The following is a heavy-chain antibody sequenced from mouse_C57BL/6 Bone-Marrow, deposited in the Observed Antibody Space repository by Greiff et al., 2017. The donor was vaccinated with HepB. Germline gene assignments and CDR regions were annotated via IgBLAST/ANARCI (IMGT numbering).Heavy chain of an antibody. CDR3: TRSDYGSSHWYFDV. Sequence: EVQLQESGTVLARPGASVKMSCKTSGYTFTSYWMHWVKQRPGQGLEWIGAIYPGNSDTSDNQKFKGKAKLTAVTSASTAYMELSSLTNEDSAVYYCTRSDYGSSHWYFDVWGTGTTVTVSS. D-gene: IGHD1-1*01. CDR1: GYTFTSYW. V-gene: IGHV1-5*01. J-gene: IGHJ1*03. CDR2: IYPGNSDT.